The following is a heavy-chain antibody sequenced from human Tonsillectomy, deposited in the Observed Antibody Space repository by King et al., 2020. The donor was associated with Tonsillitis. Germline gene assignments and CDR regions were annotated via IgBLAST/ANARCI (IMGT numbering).Heavy chain of an antibody. CDR2: IGTAGDT. Sequence: VQLVESGGGLVQPGGSLRLSCAASGFTFSNYDMHWVRQATGKGLEWVSTIGTAGDTYYPGSVTGRFTISRENAKNSLYLQMNSLIAGDTAVYYCTRAKDWNYDVWGQGTTLTVSS. CDR3: TRAKDWNYDV. J-gene: IGHJ6*02. V-gene: IGHV3-13*01. CDR1: GFTFSNYD. D-gene: IGHD1-7*01.